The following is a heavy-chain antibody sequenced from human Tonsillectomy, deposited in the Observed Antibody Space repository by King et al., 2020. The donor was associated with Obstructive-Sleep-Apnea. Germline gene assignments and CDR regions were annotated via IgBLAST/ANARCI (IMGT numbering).Heavy chain of an antibody. CDR1: GGSISSGGYY. J-gene: IGHJ4*02. CDR3: ARVTRYDILTGYYSGDRDY. CDR2: IYYSGST. Sequence: VQLQESGPGLVKPSQTLSLTCTVSGGSISSGGYYWSWIRQHPGKGLEWIGYIYYSGSTYYNPSLKSRVTISVDTYKNQFSLKLSSVTAADTAGYYCARVTRYDILTGYYSGDRDYWGQGTLVTVSS. V-gene: IGHV4-31*03. D-gene: IGHD3-9*01.